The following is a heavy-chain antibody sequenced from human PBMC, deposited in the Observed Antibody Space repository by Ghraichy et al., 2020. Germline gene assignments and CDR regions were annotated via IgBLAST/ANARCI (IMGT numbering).Heavy chain of an antibody. CDR3: VRAYCSGGSCWNWYFDL. D-gene: IGHD2-15*01. CDR2: IHESGRT. J-gene: IGHJ2*01. Sequence: SQTLSLTCDVSGGTLSNFYWDWIRQSPGKGLEWIGEIHESGRTNYNPSLRGRVAISVDTSQNQFSLKLTSVTAADTAVYFCVRAYCSGGSCWNWYFDLWGRGTLVSVSS. CDR1: GGTLSNFY. V-gene: IGHV4-34*01.